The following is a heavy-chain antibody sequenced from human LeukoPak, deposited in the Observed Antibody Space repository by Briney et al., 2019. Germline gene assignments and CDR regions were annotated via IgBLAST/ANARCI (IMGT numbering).Heavy chain of an antibody. CDR2: ISYSGST. CDR3: ARDSYNYGSGSFDY. CDR1: GGSIDRYY. Sequence: SETLSLTCAVSGGSIDRYYWTWIRQPPGEGLEWIGQISYSGSTNYNPSLKSRVTISVDTSRNQFSLKLTSVTAADTAVYHCARDSYNYGSGSFDYWGQGTLVTVSS. J-gene: IGHJ4*02. D-gene: IGHD5-18*01. V-gene: IGHV4-59*01.